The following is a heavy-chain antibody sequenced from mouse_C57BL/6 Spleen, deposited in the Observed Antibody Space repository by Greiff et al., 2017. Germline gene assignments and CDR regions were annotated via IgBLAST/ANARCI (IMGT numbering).Heavy chain of an antibody. Sequence: VQLQQPGAELVKPGASVKLSCKASGYTFTSYWMHWVKQRPGRGLEWIGRIDPNSGGTKYNEKFKSKATLTVDKPSSTAYMELHSLTSEDSAVYFCARGDTTVVEGWYFDVWGTGTTVTVSS. D-gene: IGHD1-1*01. J-gene: IGHJ1*03. CDR3: ARGDTTVVEGWYFDV. V-gene: IGHV1-62-3*01. CDR2: IDPNSGGT. CDR1: GYTFTSYW.